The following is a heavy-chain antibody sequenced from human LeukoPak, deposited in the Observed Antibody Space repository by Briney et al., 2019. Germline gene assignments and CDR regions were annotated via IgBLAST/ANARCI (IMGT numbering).Heavy chain of an antibody. CDR2: TYYRSKWYN. CDR1: GDSVSSNSAA. V-gene: IGHV6-1*01. CDR3: ARAGVVVVPPDYYYYYMDV. D-gene: IGHD3-22*01. J-gene: IGHJ6*03. Sequence: SQTLSLTCAISGDSVSSNSAAWNWTRQSPSRGLEWLGRTYYRSKWYNDYAVSMKSRITINPDTSKNQFSLQLNSVTPEDTAVYYCARAGVVVVPPDYYYYYMDVWGKGTTVTISS.